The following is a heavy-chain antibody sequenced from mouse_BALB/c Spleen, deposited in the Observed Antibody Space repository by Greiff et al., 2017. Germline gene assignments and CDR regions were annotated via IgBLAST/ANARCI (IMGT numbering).Heavy chain of an antibody. Sequence: EVQVVESGGGLVKPGGSLKLSCAASGFAFSSYDMSWVRQTPEKRLEWVAYISSGGGSTYYPDTVKGRFTISRDNAKNTLYLQMSSLKSEDTAMYYCARHANWDYFDYWGQGTTLTVSS. D-gene: IGHD4-1*01. CDR1: GFAFSSYD. V-gene: IGHV5-12-1*01. CDR3: ARHANWDYFDY. J-gene: IGHJ2*01. CDR2: ISSGGGST.